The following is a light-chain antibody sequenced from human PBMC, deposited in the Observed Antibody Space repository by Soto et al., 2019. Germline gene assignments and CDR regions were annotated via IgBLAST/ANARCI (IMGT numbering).Light chain of an antibody. CDR1: QSVSSS. CDR3: QQYNNWPLYT. Sequence: EMVMTQSPATLSVSPGERATLTCRASQSVSSSLAWYQQKPGQAPRLLIYGASTRATSIPARFSGSRSGTEFTLTISSLQSEDFAVYYCQQYNNWPLYTFGQGTKLEIK. J-gene: IGKJ2*01. CDR2: GAS. V-gene: IGKV3-15*01.